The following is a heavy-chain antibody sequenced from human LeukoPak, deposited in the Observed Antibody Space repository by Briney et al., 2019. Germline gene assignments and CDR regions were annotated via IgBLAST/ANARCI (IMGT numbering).Heavy chain of an antibody. J-gene: IGHJ4*02. CDR2: IFDSVTT. D-gene: IGHD1-26*01. Sequence: SETLSLTCDVPGGPLSAYYWTWIRQPPGKSRELMWYIFDSVTTNYNPSFNNRVTMSIATAKNPFSMSLTSVTAADTAVYSCARGWEYSSGGTTHFTYFDYWGPAMLVTVSS. V-gene: IGHV4-59*01. CDR3: ARGWEYSSGGTTHFTYFDY. CDR1: GGPLSAYY.